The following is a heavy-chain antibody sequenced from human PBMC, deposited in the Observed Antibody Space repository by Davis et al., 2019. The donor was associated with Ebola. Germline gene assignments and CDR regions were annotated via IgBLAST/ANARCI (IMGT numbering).Heavy chain of an antibody. CDR1: GYTFTSYA. V-gene: IGHV1-3*01. J-gene: IGHJ5*02. Sequence: ASVKVSCKASGYTFTSYAMHWVRQAPGQRLEWMGWINAGNGNTKYSQKFQGRVTITKDTSTNTVSMELKSLTSDDTAVYFCARGFEAEPGTGNNWYDPWGQGTLVTVSS. CDR3: ARGFEAEPGTGNNWYDP. D-gene: IGHD1-1*01. CDR2: INAGNGNT.